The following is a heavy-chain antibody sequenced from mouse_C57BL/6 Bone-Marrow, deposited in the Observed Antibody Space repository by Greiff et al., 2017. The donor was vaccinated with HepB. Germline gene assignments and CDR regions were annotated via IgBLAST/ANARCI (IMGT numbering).Heavy chain of an antibody. D-gene: IGHD3-2*02. CDR1: GFNIKDYY. CDR2: IDPENGDT. CDR3: TSYSSGFDY. J-gene: IGHJ2*01. V-gene: IGHV14-4*01. Sequence: VQLKESGAELVRPGASVKLSCTASGFNIKDYYMHWVKQRPEQGLEWIGWIDPENGDTEYASKFQGKATITADTSSNTAYLQLSSLTSEDTAVYYCTSYSSGFDYWGQGTTLTVSS.